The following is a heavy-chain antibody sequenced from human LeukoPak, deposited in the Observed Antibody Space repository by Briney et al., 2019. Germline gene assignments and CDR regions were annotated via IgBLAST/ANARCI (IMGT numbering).Heavy chain of an antibody. V-gene: IGHV4-59*12. Sequence: SETLPLTCTVSGGSISSYYWSWIRQPPGKGLEWIGSIYYSGSAYYNPSLKSRVTISVDTSKNHFSLRLRSVTAADTAVYYCARLKSGYEYTADYFDYWGQGTLVTVSS. CDR1: GGSISSYY. CDR2: IYYSGSA. CDR3: ARLKSGYEYTADYFDY. D-gene: IGHD5-12*01. J-gene: IGHJ4*02.